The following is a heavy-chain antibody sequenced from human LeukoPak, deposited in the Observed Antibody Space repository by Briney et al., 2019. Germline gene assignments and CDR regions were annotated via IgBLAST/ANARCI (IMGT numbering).Heavy chain of an antibody. Sequence: GGSLRPSCVASGFIFSDHPFHWVRQSPDKGLEWVALIGSDGTKKYYADSVQGRFTVSRKNSKNTLFLQMNTLRADDTAVYFCARQMTSTRLFDSWGQGTLVTVSS. D-gene: IGHD5/OR15-5a*01. CDR3: ARQMTSTRLFDS. V-gene: IGHV3-30*04. J-gene: IGHJ4*02. CDR2: IGSDGTKK. CDR1: GFIFSDHP.